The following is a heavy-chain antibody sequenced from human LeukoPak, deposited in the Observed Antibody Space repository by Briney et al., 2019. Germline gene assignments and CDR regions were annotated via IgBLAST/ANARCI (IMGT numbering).Heavy chain of an antibody. J-gene: IGHJ4*02. CDR3: TKDIVFGYSYGLQFVY. V-gene: IGHV3-7*03. CDR2: INQDGSEI. D-gene: IGHD5-18*01. Sequence: GGSLRLSCVDSGLTFSRYWMNWVRQAPGKGLEWVANINQDGSEIYYVDSVKGRFTISRDNAKNSLYLQMDSLRAEDTALYYCTKDIVFGYSYGLQFVYWGQGTLVTVSS. CDR1: GLTFSRYW.